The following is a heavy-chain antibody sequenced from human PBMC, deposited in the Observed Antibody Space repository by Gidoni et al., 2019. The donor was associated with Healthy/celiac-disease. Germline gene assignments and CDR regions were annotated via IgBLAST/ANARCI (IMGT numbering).Heavy chain of an antibody. V-gene: IGHV4-39*07. CDR1: GGSISSSSYY. CDR3: ARDRAGYYDSSGPPDAFDI. CDR2: IYYSGST. J-gene: IGHJ3*02. Sequence: QLQLQESGPGLVKPSETLSLTCTVSGGSISSSSYYWGWIRQPPGKGLEWIGSIYYSGSTYYNPSLKSRVTISVDTSKNQFSLKLSSVTAADTAVYYCARDRAGYYDSSGPPDAFDIWGQGTMVTVSS. D-gene: IGHD3-22*01.